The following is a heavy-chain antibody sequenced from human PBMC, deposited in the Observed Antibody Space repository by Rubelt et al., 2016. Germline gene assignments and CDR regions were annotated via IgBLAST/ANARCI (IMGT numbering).Heavy chain of an antibody. Sequence: EVQLLESGGGLVQPGGSLRLSCAASGFTFSTYAMNWVRQAPGKGLNWVSGISPNADSTYYADSVKGLFTISRDNSKNTIYLLMNSLRAEDTAVYYCAKEPQRRLTYSYYMDVWGTGTTVTVSS. CDR1: GFTFSTYA. CDR2: ISPNADST. V-gene: IGHV3-23*01. D-gene: IGHD2-21*02. CDR3: AKEPQRRLTYSYYMDV. J-gene: IGHJ6*03.